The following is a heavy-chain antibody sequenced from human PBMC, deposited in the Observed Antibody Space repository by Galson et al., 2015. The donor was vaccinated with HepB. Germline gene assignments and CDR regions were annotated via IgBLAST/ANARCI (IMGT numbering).Heavy chain of an antibody. J-gene: IGHJ4*02. D-gene: IGHD6-19*01. Sequence: SLRLSCAATDFALSSSAMNWVRQAPGKGLEWVAGVTCQHTTYYADSVQGRFSISRDNSNNIVYLQMNSLRVDDTAIYYCASDHPSSGWPVFDNWGQGTLVTVSS. CDR1: DFALSSSA. CDR2: VTCQHTT. V-gene: IGHV3-23*01. CDR3: ASDHPSSGWPVFDN.